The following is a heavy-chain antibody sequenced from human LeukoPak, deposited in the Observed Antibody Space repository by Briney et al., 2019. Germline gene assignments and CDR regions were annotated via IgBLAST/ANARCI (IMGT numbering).Heavy chain of an antibody. J-gene: IGHJ4*02. CDR1: GFTFSAYS. Sequence: GGSLRLSCAASGFTFSAYSMNWVRQAPGKGLEWVSSVSNNNNYIHYADSVKGRFTISRDNARKSLYLQMNSLRAEDTAVYYCAREYYDNSGYYLDWGPGTLVIVSS. CDR2: VSNNNNYI. D-gene: IGHD3-22*01. CDR3: AREYYDNSGYYLD. V-gene: IGHV3-21*01.